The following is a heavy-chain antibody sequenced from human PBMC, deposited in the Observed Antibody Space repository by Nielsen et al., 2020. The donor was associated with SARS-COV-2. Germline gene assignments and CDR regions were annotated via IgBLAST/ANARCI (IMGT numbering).Heavy chain of an antibody. J-gene: IGHJ5*02. V-gene: IGHV6-1*01. CDR3: ARDLLQGFDP. CDR2: TYYRSKWYN. Sequence: WSRQSPSRGLEWLGRTYYRSKWYNDYAVSVKSRITINPDTSKNQFSLQLNSVTPEDTAVYYCARDLLQGFDPWGQGTLVTVSS.